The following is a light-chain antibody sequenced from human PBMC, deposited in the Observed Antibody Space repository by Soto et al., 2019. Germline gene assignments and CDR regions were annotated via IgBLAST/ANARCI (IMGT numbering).Light chain of an antibody. CDR1: SSDVGGYNY. CDR2: DVS. J-gene: IGLJ1*01. V-gene: IGLV2-14*01. CDR3: SSYTSSSTPYV. Sequence: QSALTQPASVSGSPGQSITISCTGTSSDVGGYNYVSWYQQHPSKAPKLMIYDVSSRPSGVSNRFSGAKSGNTASLTISWLQTEDEADYYCSSYTSSSTPYVFGTGTKVTVL.